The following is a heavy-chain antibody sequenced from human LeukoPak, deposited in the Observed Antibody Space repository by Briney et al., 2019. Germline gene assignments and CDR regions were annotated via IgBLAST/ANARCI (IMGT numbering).Heavy chain of an antibody. Sequence: ASVKVSCKASGYTFTSYDINWVRQATGQGLEWMGWMNPNSGNTGYAQKFQGRVTMTRNTSISTAYMELSSLRSEDTAVYYCATRNNYSSGWYSPGAFDIWGQGTMVTVSS. D-gene: IGHD6-19*01. CDR1: GYTFTSYD. CDR2: MNPNSGNT. V-gene: IGHV1-8*01. CDR3: ATRNNYSSGWYSPGAFDI. J-gene: IGHJ3*02.